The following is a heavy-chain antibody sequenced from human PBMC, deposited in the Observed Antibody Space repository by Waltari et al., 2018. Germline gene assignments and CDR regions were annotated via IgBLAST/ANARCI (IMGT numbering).Heavy chain of an antibody. Sequence: EVQLVQSVAEVKKPGATVKISCKASGYTFTDYYMHWVQQAPGQGLEWRGRVDHEDGETRYAEKFQGRVTITADTSTDTVYMEVSSLRAEDTAVYYCATEPGRRSPAFDYWGQGTLVTVSS. V-gene: IGHV1-69-2*01. CDR1: GYTFTDYY. CDR3: ATEPGRRSPAFDY. D-gene: IGHD2-2*01. J-gene: IGHJ4*02. CDR2: VDHEDGET.